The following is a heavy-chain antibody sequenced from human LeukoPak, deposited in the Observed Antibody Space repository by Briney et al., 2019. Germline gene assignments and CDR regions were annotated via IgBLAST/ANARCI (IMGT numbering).Heavy chain of an antibody. J-gene: IGHJ6*02. CDR1: GFTFSSYA. CDR3: ARRAIVALRWDYYYYGMDV. D-gene: IGHD5-12*01. V-gene: IGHV3-7*01. Sequence: PGGSLRLSCAASGFTFSSYAMSWVRQAPGKGLEWVANIKQDGSEKYYVDSVKGRFTISRDNAKNSLYLQMNSLRAEDTAVYYCARRAIVALRWDYYYYGMDVWGQGTTVTVSS. CDR2: IKQDGSEK.